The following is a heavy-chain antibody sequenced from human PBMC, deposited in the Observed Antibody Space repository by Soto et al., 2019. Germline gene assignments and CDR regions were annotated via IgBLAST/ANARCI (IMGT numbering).Heavy chain of an antibody. D-gene: IGHD3-10*01. CDR1: GFTFSSYG. CDR2: IWYDGSNK. Sequence: QVQLVESGGGVVQPGRSLRLSCAASGFTFSSYGMHWVRQAPGKGLEWVAVIWYDGSNKYYADSVKGRFTISRDNSKNTLYLQMNSLRAEDTAVYYSARETVRGVRCMDVWGKGTTVTVSS. V-gene: IGHV3-33*01. CDR3: ARETVRGVRCMDV. J-gene: IGHJ6*04.